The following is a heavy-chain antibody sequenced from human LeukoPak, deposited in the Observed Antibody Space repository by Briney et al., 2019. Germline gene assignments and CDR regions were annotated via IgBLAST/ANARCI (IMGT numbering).Heavy chain of an antibody. CDR1: GYTFTTYH. CDR3: ARTTSLTASGYDY. J-gene: IGHJ4*02. CDR2: MSPYSGDG. V-gene: IGHV1-8*03. D-gene: IGHD4-17*01. Sequence: ASVKVSCKTSGYTFTTYHINWVRQATGQGLEWLGWMSPYSGDGGYAQKFQGRLSITSDTSISTAYMELSSLRSDDTAVYFCARTTSLTASGYDYWGQGTLVTVSS.